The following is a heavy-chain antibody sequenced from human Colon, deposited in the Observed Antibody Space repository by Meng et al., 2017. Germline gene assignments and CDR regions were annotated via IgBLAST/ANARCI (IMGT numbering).Heavy chain of an antibody. D-gene: IGHD6-19*01. J-gene: IGHJ6*02. CDR2: INHSGST. Sequence: SDTLSPTCAVYGGSFSGYYWSWIRQPPGKGLEWSGEINHSGSTSYNPSLKSRVTLSVDTSKKQFSLRLTSVTAADTAVYYCARGVLKQWTFSSYYGMDVWGQGTTVTVSS. CDR1: GGSFSGYY. CDR3: ARGVLKQWTFSSYYGMDV. V-gene: IGHV4-34*01.